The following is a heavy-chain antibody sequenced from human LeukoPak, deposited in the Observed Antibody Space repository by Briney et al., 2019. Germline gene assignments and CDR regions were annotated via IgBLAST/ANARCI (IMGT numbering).Heavy chain of an antibody. J-gene: IGHJ4*02. Sequence: ASVKVSCKASGYSFTNHAIHWVRQAPGQRLEWMGWINAGNGYTKYSQKFQGRVTITRETSASTVYMELSSLRSEDTAVYYCARDGPPENTANLDHWGQGTLVTVSS. V-gene: IGHV1-3*01. CDR2: INAGNGYT. CDR3: ARDGPPENTANLDH. CDR1: GYSFTNHA. D-gene: IGHD1-14*01.